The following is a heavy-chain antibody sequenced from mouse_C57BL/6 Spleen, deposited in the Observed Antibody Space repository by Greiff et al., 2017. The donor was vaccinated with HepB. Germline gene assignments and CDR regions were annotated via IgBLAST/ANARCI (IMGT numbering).Heavy chain of an antibody. J-gene: IGHJ4*01. CDR2: IYPSDSET. V-gene: IGHV1-61*01. CDR3: ARDGYYDYDGYAMDY. D-gene: IGHD2-4*01. CDR1: GYTFTSYW. Sequence: VQLQQPGAELVRPGSSVKLSCKASGYTFTSYWMDWVKQRPGQGLEWIGNIYPSDSETHYNQKFKDKATLTVDKSSSTAYMQLSSLTSADSAVYYCARDGYYDYDGYAMDYWGQGTSVTVSS.